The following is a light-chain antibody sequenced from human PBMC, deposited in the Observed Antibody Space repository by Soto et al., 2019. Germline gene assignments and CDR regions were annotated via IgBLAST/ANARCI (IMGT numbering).Light chain of an antibody. J-gene: IGLJ2*01. V-gene: IGLV2-8*01. CDR3: ASYAGTNKYVV. CDR1: SSDVGAYNF. Sequence: QSVLTQPPSASGSPGQSVTISCTGTSSDVGAYNFVSWYQQHPDKAPKLMIYDVSKRPSGVPDRFSGSKSGNTASLTVSGLQAEDEADYYCASYAGTNKYVVFGGGTKLTVL. CDR2: DVS.